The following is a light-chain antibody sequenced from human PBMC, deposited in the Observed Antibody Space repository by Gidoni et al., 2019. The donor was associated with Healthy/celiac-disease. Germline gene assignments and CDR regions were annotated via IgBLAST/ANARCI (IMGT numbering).Light chain of an antibody. J-gene: IGKJ1*01. V-gene: IGKV1-39*01. CDR1: QSISSY. CDR2: AAS. CDR3: QQSYSTPWT. Sequence: DIQMTQYPSSLSASVGDSVTLTCRASQSISSYLNQYQQKTGIAPKLLIYAASSLQSWLPSWFSGSGSATDFTLTISSLQPEDFATYYWQQSYSTPWTFGQXTKVEIK.